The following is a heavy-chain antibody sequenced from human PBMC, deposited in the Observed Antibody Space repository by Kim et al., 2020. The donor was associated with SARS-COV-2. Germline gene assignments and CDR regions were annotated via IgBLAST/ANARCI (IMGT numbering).Heavy chain of an antibody. D-gene: IGHD6-19*01. J-gene: IGHJ5*01. CDR3: SNMAMTGIGLYHGFDS. Sequence: DSVNGRFSISRDNFQTTVYLQMNSLRPEDTAVYYCSNMAMTGIGLYHGFDSWGQGTLVTVSS. V-gene: IGHV3-30*02.